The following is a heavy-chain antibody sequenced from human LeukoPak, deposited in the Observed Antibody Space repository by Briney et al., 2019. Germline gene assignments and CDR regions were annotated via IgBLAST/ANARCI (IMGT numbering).Heavy chain of an antibody. CDR3: ARDNYGFDY. D-gene: IGHD3-10*01. V-gene: IGHV3-30*04. Sequence: HPGGSLRLSCAASGFTCSTYSITCVRQAPGKGLEWVAFISYDGSNKYYADSVKGRFTISRDNSKNTLYLQMNSLRAEDTAVYYCARDNYGFDYWPQGTLVTVSS. CDR1: GFTCSTYS. J-gene: IGHJ4*02. CDR2: ISYDGSNK.